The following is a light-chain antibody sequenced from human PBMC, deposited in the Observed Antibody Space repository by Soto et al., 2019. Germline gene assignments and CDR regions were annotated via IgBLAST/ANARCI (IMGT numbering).Light chain of an antibody. CDR3: AAWDDSLIGV. Sequence: QAVVTQPPSASGTPGQRVTISCSGSRSNIGSNTVNWYQQLPGTAPKLLIYSNNQRPSGVPDRFSGSKSGTSASLAISGLQSEDEADYYCAAWDDSLIGVFGGGTKLTVL. CDR1: RSNIGSNT. J-gene: IGLJ2*01. V-gene: IGLV1-44*01. CDR2: SNN.